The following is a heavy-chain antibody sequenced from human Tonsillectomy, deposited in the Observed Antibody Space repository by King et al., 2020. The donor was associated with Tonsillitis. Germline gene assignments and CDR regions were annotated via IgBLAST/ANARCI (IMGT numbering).Heavy chain of an antibody. CDR3: TRVYYDFWSGYSPLDY. V-gene: IGHV3-49*03. D-gene: IGHD3-3*01. CDR1: GFTFGDYA. CDR2: IRSKAYGWTT. J-gene: IGHJ4*02. Sequence: VQLVESGGGLVQPGRSLRLSCTASGFTFGDYAMSWFRQAPGKGLEWVGFIRSKAYGWTTEYAASVKGRLTISRDDSKSIAYLQMNSLKTEDTAVYYCTRVYYDFWSGYSPLDYWGQGTLVTVSS.